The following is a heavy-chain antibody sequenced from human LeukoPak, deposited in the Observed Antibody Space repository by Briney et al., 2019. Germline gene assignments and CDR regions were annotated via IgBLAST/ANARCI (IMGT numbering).Heavy chain of an antibody. V-gene: IGHV1-2*02. CDR3: AREAAAGGDGYKSFDY. CDR1: GYTFTGYY. J-gene: IGHJ4*02. D-gene: IGHD5-24*01. CDR2: INPNSGGT. Sequence: GSVKVSCKASGYTFTGYYMHWVRQAPGQGLEWMGWINPNSGGTNYAQKFQGRVTMTRDTSISTAYMELSRLRSDDTAVYYCAREAAAGGDGYKSFDYWGQGTLVTV.